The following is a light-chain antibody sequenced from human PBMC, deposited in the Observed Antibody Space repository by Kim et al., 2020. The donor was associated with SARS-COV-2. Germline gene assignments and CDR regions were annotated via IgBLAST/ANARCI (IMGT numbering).Light chain of an antibody. J-gene: IGKJ4*01. CDR3: QQRSNWLT. Sequence: SLSRGERATPSCRASQSVSSYLAWYQQKPGQAPRLLIYDASNRATGIPARFSGSGSGTDFTLTISSLEPEDFAVYYCQQRSNWLTFGGGTKVDIK. CDR2: DAS. V-gene: IGKV3-11*01. CDR1: QSVSSY.